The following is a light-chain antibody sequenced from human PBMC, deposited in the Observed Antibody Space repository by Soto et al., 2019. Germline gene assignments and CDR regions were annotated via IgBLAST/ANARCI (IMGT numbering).Light chain of an antibody. CDR2: GAS. J-gene: IGKJ2*01. CDR3: QQLNSHPRT. V-gene: IGKV1-9*01. CDR1: QGISNY. Sequence: DIQLTQSPSFLSASVGDRVTITCRASQGISNYLAWYQQKPGKAPNLLIFGASTLQSGVPSRFGGSGSGTEFTLTISSLQPEDFATYYCQQLNSHPRTFGQGTKVDIK.